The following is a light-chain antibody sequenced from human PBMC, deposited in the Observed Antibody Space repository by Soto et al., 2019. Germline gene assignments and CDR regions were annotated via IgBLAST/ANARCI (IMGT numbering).Light chain of an antibody. V-gene: IGKV3-20*01. CDR2: GAS. Sequence: EIVVTQSPGTLSLSPGERATLSCRASQRVSSRYLAWYQQKPGQAPRLLIYGASSRATGIPDRFSGSGSGTDFTLTILRLEPADFAVYYCQQYSSSPMYTFGQGTKLDIK. J-gene: IGKJ2*01. CDR3: QQYSSSPMYT. CDR1: QRVSSRY.